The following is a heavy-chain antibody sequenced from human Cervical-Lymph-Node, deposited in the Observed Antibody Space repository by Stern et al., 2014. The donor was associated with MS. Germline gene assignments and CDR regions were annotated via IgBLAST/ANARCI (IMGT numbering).Heavy chain of an antibody. CDR2: IFSNDEK. Sequence: QVTLRESGPVLVKPTETLTLTCTVSGFSLSNARMGVSWIRQPPGKALEWLSHIFSNDEKSYSTSLKSRLTISKDTSKSQVVLTMTNMDPVDTATYYCARIRAGVVVTARVLDRWGQGTLVTVSS. CDR3: ARIRAGVVVTARVLDR. CDR1: GFSLSNARMG. D-gene: IGHD2-21*02. J-gene: IGHJ4*02. V-gene: IGHV2-26*01.